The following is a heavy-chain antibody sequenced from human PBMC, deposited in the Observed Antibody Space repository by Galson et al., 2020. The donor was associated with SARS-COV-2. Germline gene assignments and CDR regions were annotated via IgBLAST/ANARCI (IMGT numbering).Heavy chain of an antibody. Sequence: GESLKPSCAAPGFPFRNYWMSWVRQAPGKGLEWVANINKDGSEKYYVDSVKGRFTISRDNAKNSLYLQMNSLRAEYTAVYYCADPWSSVSLWGQGTLVTVFS. V-gene: IGHV3-7*05. J-gene: IGHJ4*02. D-gene: IGHD3-10*01. CDR1: GFPFRNYW. CDR3: ADPWSSVSL. CDR2: INKDGSEK.